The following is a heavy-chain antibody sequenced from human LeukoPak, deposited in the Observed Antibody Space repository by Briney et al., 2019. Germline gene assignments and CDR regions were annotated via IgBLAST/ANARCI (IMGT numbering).Heavy chain of an antibody. CDR2: ISYGGNT. CDR1: GDSISSGGYW. D-gene: IGHD5-12*01. CDR3: ARAPVATPSDFDC. V-gene: IGHV4-31*11. J-gene: IGHJ4*02. Sequence: PSETLSLTCAVSGDSISSGGYWWSWIRQHPGKGPEWIGYISYGGNTYYNPSLNSRVAISADTPKNPFSLKLSSTTAADTAVYYCARAPVATPSDFDCWGQGTLVTVSS.